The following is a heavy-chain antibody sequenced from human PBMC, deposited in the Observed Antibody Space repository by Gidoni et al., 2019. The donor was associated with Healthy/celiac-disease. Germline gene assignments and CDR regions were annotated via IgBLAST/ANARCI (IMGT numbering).Heavy chain of an antibody. CDR3: ARDYFDSSGLPTH. V-gene: IGHV1-46*01. Sequence: QVQLVQSGAEVKKPGASVKVSCKAPGYIFTSYYMNWVRQAPGQGLEWMGIITPSGGDTRYAQKFQGRVTMTRDMSTSTVYMELSSLRSEDTAVYYCARDYFDSSGLPTHWGQGTLVTVSS. CDR1: GYIFTSYY. D-gene: IGHD3-22*01. J-gene: IGHJ4*02. CDR2: ITPSGGDT.